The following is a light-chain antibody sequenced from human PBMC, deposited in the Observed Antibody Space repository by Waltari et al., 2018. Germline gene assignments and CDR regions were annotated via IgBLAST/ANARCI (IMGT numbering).Light chain of an antibody. CDR3: ALYMGSGIWV. CDR1: SGSVSTTSY. V-gene: IGLV8-61*01. J-gene: IGLJ3*02. CDR2: KIN. Sequence: QTVVTPAPSLSVSPGGTVTLTCALGSGSVSTTSYATWYQQTPGQAPRTLVYKINNRSSGVPDRFSGSILGNKVALTITGAQADDESDYYCALYMGSGIWVFGGGTKLTVL.